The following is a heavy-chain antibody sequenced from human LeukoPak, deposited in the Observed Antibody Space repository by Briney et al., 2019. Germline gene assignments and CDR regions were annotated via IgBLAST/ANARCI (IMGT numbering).Heavy chain of an antibody. J-gene: IGHJ4*02. Sequence: GASVRVSCKASVYTFTGKFIHWVRQATGRGLEWMGWIDPNSGGTDYAQKFQGRVTMTSDTSIATAYMDLSRLISDDTAVYYCARDREGLAYFDFWGQGTLVTVSS. D-gene: IGHD3/OR15-3a*01. CDR2: IDPNSGGT. CDR1: VYTFTGKF. V-gene: IGHV1-2*02. CDR3: ARDREGLAYFDF.